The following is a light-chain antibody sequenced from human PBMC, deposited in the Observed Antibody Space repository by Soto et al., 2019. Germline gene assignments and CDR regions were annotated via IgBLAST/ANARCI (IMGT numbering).Light chain of an antibody. CDR1: QSVDTS. J-gene: IGKJ4*01. Sequence: ETVMTQSPATLSVSPGERATLSCRASQSVDTSLAWSQQKPGQAPRVLMYGASSRATGVPGRFSGSGSATEFTLTISSLQSEDFAVYYCQQYYSWPLTFGGGTKVEI. CDR2: GAS. V-gene: IGKV3-15*01. CDR3: QQYYSWPLT.